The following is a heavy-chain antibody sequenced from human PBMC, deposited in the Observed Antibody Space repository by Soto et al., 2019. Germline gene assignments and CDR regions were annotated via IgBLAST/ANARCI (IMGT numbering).Heavy chain of an antibody. CDR2: VYYSGTT. CDR3: ARHSGRFGIAGAGIDS. J-gene: IGHJ5*01. CDR1: CGSIQGNYFS. V-gene: IGHV4-39*01. Sequence: PSGTPSLPRTASCGSIQGNYFSLGLFRPSPRKGLEWIGSVYYSGTTYYKPSLQSQVTISVDTSKHQFSLNLRSVTATDTAVYYCARHSGRFGIAGAGIDSWGQGTRVTVSS. D-gene: IGHD6-19*01.